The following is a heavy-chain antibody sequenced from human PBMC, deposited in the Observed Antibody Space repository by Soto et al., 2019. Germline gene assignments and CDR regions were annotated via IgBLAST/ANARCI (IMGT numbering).Heavy chain of an antibody. V-gene: IGHV3-23*01. D-gene: IGHD3-10*01. J-gene: IGHJ4*01. CDR2: ISGSGETP. CDR3: AKDRRITMVRGAPRAFDS. Sequence: GRSLRLSWAASGFTYDTYPMSWVRQAPGKGLEWVSGISGSGETPYYADSVKGRFTISRDNYKNMLYLQMNSLRAEDTAVYYCAKDRRITMVRGAPRAFDSWGQGNLVTVS. CDR1: GFTYDTYP.